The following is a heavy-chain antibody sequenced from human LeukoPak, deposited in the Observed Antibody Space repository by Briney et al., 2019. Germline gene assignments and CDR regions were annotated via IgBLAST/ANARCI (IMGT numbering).Heavy chain of an antibody. J-gene: IGHJ4*02. Sequence: PGGSLRLSCAASGFTFSSYGMHWVRQAPGKGLEWVAVISYDGSNKYYADSVKGRFTISRDNSKNTLYLQMNSLRAEDTAVYYCAKSHSSSWSFDYWGQGTLVTVSS. V-gene: IGHV3-30*18. CDR3: AKSHSSSWSFDY. CDR1: GFTFSSYG. CDR2: ISYDGSNK. D-gene: IGHD6-13*01.